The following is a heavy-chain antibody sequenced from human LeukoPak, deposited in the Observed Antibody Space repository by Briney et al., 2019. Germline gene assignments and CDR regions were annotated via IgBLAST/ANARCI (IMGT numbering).Heavy chain of an antibody. CDR3: ARHGGALLPDY. D-gene: IGHD2-21*01. Sequence: SETLSLTCTVSGRSISSSSYYWGWIRQPPGKGLEWIGSIYYSGSTYYNPSLKSRVTISVDTSKNQFSLKLTSVTAADTAVYYCARHGGALLPDYWGQGTLVTVSS. CDR2: IYYSGST. J-gene: IGHJ4*02. CDR1: GRSISSSSYY. V-gene: IGHV4-39*01.